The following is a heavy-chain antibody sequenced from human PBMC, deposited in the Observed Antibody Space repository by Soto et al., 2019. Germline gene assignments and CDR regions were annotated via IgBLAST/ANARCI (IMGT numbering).Heavy chain of an antibody. CDR1: GGSFSGYY. Sequence: SETLSLTCAVYGGSFSGYYWSWIRQPPGKGLEWIGEINHSGSTNYNPSLKSRVTISVDTSKNQFSLKLSSVTAADTAVYYCATAPHHRQGPYYYYYMDVWGKGTTVTVSS. CDR3: ATAPHHRQGPYYYYYMDV. J-gene: IGHJ6*03. CDR2: INHSGST. V-gene: IGHV4-34*01.